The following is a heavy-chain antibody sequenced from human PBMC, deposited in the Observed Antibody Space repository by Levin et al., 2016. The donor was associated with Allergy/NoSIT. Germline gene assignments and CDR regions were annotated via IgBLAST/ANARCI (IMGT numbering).Heavy chain of an antibody. V-gene: IGHV1-3*01. D-gene: IGHD1-26*01. CDR2: INGGKGNT. J-gene: IGHJ4*02. Sequence: WVRQAPGQRLEWMGWINGGKGNTKYSQKFQGRVTITRDTSATTAYMELSSLILEDTAVYYCARWGVGIVGATTTVAGLDYWGQGTLVTVSS. CDR3: ARWGVGIVGATTTVAGLDY.